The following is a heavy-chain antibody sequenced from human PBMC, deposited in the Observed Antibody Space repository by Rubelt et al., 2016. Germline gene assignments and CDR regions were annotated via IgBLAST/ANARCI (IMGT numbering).Heavy chain of an antibody. D-gene: IGHD6-19*01. Sequence: QLQLQESGPGLVKPSETLSLTCTVSGGSISSSSYYWGWIRQPPGKGLEWIGSIYYSGSTYYNPSLKMRVIISVETSKNQFSLTMSSVTAAVNAVYYCARGHGYSTGWYSIRGASDIWGQGTMVTVSS. V-gene: IGHV4-39*01. CDR2: IYYSGST. J-gene: IGHJ3*02. CDR1: GGSISSSSYY. CDR3: ARGHGYSTGWYSIRGASDI.